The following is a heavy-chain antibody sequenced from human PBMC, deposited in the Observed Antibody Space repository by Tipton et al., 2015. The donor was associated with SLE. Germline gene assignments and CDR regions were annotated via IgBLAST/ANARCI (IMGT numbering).Heavy chain of an antibody. V-gene: IGHV4-34*01. Sequence: LRLSCAVYGGSFSGYYWSWVRPPPGKGLEWIGEINHSGSTNYNPSLKSRVTISVDTSKNQFSLKRSSVTAADTAVYYCARGPAYYYDSRGYQPRGCVELWGRGTLVTASS. CDR1: GGSFSGYY. CDR2: INHSGST. CDR3: ARGPAYYYDSRGYQPRGCVEL. J-gene: IGHJ2*01. D-gene: IGHD3-22*01.